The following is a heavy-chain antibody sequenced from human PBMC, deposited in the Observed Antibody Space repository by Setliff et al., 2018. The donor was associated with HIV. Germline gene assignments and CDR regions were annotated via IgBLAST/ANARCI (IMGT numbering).Heavy chain of an antibody. CDR1: GGSISTGGYY. Sequence: PSETLSLTCTVSGGSISTGGYYWGWIRQPPGKGPEWIANILYGGNTYYNPSLKSRVTISVDTSKNQFSLKLSSVTAADTAVYYCARERSALLWKNWFDPWGQGTLVTVSS. CDR2: ILYGGNT. V-gene: IGHV4-39*02. D-gene: IGHD3-10*01. CDR3: ARERSALLWKNWFDP. J-gene: IGHJ5*02.